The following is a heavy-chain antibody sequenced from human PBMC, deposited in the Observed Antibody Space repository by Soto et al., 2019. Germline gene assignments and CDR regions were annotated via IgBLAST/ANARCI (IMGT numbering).Heavy chain of an antibody. CDR3: ARVGAALSLYYYYGMDV. V-gene: IGHV2-5*02. D-gene: IGHD3-10*01. CDR1: GFSLSTSGVG. J-gene: IGHJ6*02. CDR2: IYWDDDK. Sequence: SGPTLVNPTQTLTLTCTFSGFSLSTSGVGVGWIRQPPGKALEWLALIYWDDDKRYSPSLKSRLTITKDTSKNQVVLTMTNMDPVDTATYYCARVGAALSLYYYYGMDVWGQGTTVTVSS.